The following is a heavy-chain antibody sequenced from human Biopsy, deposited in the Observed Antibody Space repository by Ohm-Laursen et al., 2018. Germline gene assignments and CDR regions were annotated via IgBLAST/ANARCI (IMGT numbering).Heavy chain of an antibody. V-gene: IGHV3-23*01. CDR3: AKGGYCTTTSCYMDVDY. CDR1: GFSFDNYA. CDR2: ISGSGGST. Sequence: SLRFSCSASGFSFDNYAMNWVRQAPGKGLEWVSTISGSGGSTYYADSVKGRFTISRDASKNTLYLLMNSLRAEDTAMYYCAKGGYCTTTSCYMDVDYWGQGTLVTVSS. J-gene: IGHJ4*02. D-gene: IGHD2-2*02.